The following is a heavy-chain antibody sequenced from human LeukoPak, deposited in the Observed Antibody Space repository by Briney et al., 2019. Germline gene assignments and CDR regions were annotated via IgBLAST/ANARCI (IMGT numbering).Heavy chain of an antibody. Sequence: ASVKVSCKASGYTFTHYYMHWVRQAPGQGLEWIGIINPSGGGTSYAQKFQGRVTMTMDMSTSTVYMGLSSLRSEDTAMYYCARGVYYYDSPFDPWGQGTLVTVSS. D-gene: IGHD3-22*01. CDR1: GYTFTHYY. V-gene: IGHV1-46*01. J-gene: IGHJ5*02. CDR2: INPSGGGT. CDR3: ARGVYYYDSPFDP.